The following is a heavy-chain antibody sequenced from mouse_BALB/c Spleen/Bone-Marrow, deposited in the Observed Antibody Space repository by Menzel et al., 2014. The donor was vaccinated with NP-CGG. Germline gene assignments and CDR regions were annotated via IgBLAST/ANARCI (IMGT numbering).Heavy chain of an antibody. CDR1: GFTSSDYG. J-gene: IGHJ4*01. D-gene: IGHD2-1*01. V-gene: IGHV5-15*02. CDR2: ISNLAYSI. CDR3: ATIYYGNSYAMDY. Sequence: EVQLVESGGGLVQPGGSRKLSCAASGFTSSDYGMAWVRQAPGKGPEWVAFISNLAYSIYYADTVTGRFTISRENAKNTLYLEMSSLRSEDTAMYYCATIYYGNSYAMDYWGQGTSVTVSS.